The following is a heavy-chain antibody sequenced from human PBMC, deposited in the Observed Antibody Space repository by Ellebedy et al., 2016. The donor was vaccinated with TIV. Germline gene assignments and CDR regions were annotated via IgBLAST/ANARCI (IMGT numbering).Heavy chain of an antibody. CDR2: IYDSGNT. D-gene: IGHD6-19*01. J-gene: IGHJ5*02. CDR1: GGSISCYY. Sequence: MPSETLSLTCTVSGGSISCYYWTWIRQPPGKGLEWIGNIYDSGNTNYNPSLKSRVTISEDTAKNQFSLKVRSVTTADTAVYYCARGYRSGWYGELDPWGQGTLVTVSS. V-gene: IGHV4-59*01. CDR3: ARGYRSGWYGELDP.